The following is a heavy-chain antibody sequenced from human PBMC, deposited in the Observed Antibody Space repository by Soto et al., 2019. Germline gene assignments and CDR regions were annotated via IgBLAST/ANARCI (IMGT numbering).Heavy chain of an antibody. CDR2: VSSTGNFI. J-gene: IGHJ3*02. Sequence: PGGSLRLSCAASGFTFSSYSINWVRQAPGKGLEWVSSVSSTGNFIHYADSVKGRFTISRDNAQNSLSLQMSSLRAEDTAVYYCARETNPYTGSSHAFEIWGQGTTVT. CDR3: ARETNPYTGSSHAFEI. D-gene: IGHD6-6*01. CDR1: GFTFSSYS. V-gene: IGHV3-21*01.